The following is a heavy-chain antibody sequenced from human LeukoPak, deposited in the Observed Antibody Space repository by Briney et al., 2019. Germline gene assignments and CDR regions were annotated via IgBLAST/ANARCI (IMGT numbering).Heavy chain of an antibody. V-gene: IGHV3-23*01. CDR1: GFTFSRSA. J-gene: IGHJ4*02. CDR3: AKDAYYLDSSGFFIPFDY. D-gene: IGHD3-22*01. CDR2: ISGNGQQT. Sequence: GGSLRLSCSASGFTFSRSAMTWVRQVPGKGLEWVSTISGNGQQTYYGDSVKGRFSVSRDNAKNTLYLQMDSLRVDDSALYYCAKDAYYLDSSGFFIPFDYWGQGTLVTVSS.